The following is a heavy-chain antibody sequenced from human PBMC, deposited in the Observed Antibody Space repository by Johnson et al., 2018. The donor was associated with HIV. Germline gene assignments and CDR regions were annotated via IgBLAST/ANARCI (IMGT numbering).Heavy chain of an antibody. V-gene: IGHV3-30*02. J-gene: IGHJ3*02. CDR2: IRYDGSNK. Sequence: QVQLVESGGGVVQPGGSLRLSCAASGFTFSSYGMHWVRQAPGKGLEWVAFIRYDGSNKYYADSVKGRLTISRDNSKNTLYLQMNSLRAGGGGDAFDIWGQGTMVTVSS. CDR1: GFTFSSYG. CDR3: I. D-gene: IGHD3-16*01.